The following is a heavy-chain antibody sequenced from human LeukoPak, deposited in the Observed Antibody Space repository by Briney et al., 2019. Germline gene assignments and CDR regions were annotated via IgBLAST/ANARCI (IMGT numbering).Heavy chain of an antibody. CDR3: ARSPLGTIAAAGNQGY. CDR2: IGSSSSYI. V-gene: IGHV3-21*01. J-gene: IGHJ4*02. D-gene: IGHD6-13*01. Sequence: GGSLRLSCTASGFTFSSYSMNWVRQAPGKGLEWVSSIGSSSSYIYYADSVKGRFTISRDNARNSLYLQMNSLRAEDTAVYYCARSPLGTIAAAGNQGYWGQGTLVTVSS. CDR1: GFTFSSYS.